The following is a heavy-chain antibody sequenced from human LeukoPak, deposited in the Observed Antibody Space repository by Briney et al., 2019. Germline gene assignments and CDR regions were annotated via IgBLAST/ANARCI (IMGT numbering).Heavy chain of an antibody. CDR2: IIPIFGTA. V-gene: IGHV1-69*13. D-gene: IGHD3-22*01. CDR1: GGTFSSYA. CDR3: ARMADYYERGFDP. J-gene: IGHJ5*02. Sequence: SVKVSCKASGGTFSSYAISWVRQAPGQGLEWMGGIIPIFGTANYAQKFQGRVTITADESTSTAYMELSTLRSEDTAVYYCARMADYYERGFDPWGQGTLVTVSS.